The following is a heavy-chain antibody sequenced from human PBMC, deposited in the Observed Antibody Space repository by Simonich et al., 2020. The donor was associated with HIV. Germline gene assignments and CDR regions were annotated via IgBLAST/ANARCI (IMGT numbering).Heavy chain of an antibody. CDR3: ARVLTMAREVISHYAMDV. Sequence: QVQLVQSGAEMKKPGASAKVSCKASGYTFKGYYMHWVRQAPGQGLEWRGRINPNIGDTNYAQKFQGRVTMTRDTSINTGYMELSRLRSDDTAFYYCARVLTMAREVISHYAMDVWGQGTTVTVSS. CDR1: GYTFKGYY. CDR2: INPNIGDT. D-gene: IGHD3-10*01. J-gene: IGHJ6*02. V-gene: IGHV1-2*06.